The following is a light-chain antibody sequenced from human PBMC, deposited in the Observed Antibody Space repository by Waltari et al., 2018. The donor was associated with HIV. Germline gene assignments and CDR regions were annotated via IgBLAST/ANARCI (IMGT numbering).Light chain of an antibody. J-gene: IGLJ2*01. CDR2: QDN. CDR1: KLGDKY. V-gene: IGLV3-1*01. CDR3: QAWDSSTAI. Sequence: SYELTQPPSVSVSPGQTASITCSGDKLGDKYTSWYQQKPGQSPVLVIYQDNKRPSGIPERFSGSNSGNTATLAISGTQAIDAADYYCQAWDSSTAIFGGGTKLTVL.